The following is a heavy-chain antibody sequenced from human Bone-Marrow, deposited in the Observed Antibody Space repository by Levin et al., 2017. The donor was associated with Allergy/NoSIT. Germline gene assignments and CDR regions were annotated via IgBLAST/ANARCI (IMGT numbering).Heavy chain of an antibody. CDR1: GFTFSSYA. D-gene: IGHD6-13*01. CDR2: ISGSGGST. CDR3: ANLARIAAAGTDAFDS. J-gene: IGHJ3*02. V-gene: IGHV3-23*01. Sequence: GESLKISCAASGFTFSSYAMSWVRQAPGKGLEWVSAISGSGGSTYYADSVKGRFTISRDNSKNTLYLQMNSLRAEDTAVYYCANLARIAAAGTDAFDSWGQGTMVTVSS.